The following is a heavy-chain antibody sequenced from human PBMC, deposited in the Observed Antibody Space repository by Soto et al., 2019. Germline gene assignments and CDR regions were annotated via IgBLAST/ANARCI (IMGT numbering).Heavy chain of an antibody. V-gene: IGHV3-9*01. Sequence: EVQLVESGGGLVQPGRSLRLSCAASGFTFDDYAMHWVRQAPGKGLEWGSGISWNSGSIGYADSVKGRFTISRDNAKNSLYLQMNSLRAEDTALYYCAKDVVAVAGTFSYFDYWGQGTLVTVSS. CDR2: ISWNSGSI. CDR1: GFTFDDYA. CDR3: AKDVVAVAGTFSYFDY. D-gene: IGHD6-19*01. J-gene: IGHJ4*02.